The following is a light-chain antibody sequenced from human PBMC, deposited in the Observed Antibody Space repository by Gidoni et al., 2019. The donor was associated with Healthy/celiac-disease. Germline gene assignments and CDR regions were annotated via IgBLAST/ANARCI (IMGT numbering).Light chain of an antibody. CDR1: QSVSSSY. Sequence: ELVLTQSPGTLSLSPGERATLSCRASQSVSSSYLAWYQQKPGQAPRLLIYGASSRATGIPDRFSCSGSGTDFTLTISRLEPEDFAVYYCQQYGSSPRAFXXXTKVEIK. CDR2: GAS. CDR3: QQYGSSPRA. J-gene: IGKJ1*01. V-gene: IGKV3-20*01.